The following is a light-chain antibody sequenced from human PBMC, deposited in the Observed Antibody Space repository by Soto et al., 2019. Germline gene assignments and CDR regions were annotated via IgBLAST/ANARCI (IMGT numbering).Light chain of an antibody. V-gene: IGKV3-11*01. Sequence: EIVLTQSPATVSLSPGERATLSCRASQSVNNHLAWYQQKPGQAPRLLIYEASNRATGIPARFSGSGSGTDFTLTISSLEPEXXXXXXXXXXXXXXXXXTFGGGTKVEI. CDR1: QSVNNH. J-gene: IGKJ4*01. CDR2: EAS. CDR3: XXXXXXXXXXT.